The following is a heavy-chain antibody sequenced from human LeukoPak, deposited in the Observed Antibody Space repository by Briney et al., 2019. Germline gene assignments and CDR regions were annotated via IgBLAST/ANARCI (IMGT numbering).Heavy chain of an antibody. CDR3: ARHGDGYNPFDY. CDR1: GGSFSGYH. J-gene: IGHJ4*02. D-gene: IGHD5-24*01. Sequence: PSETLSLTCAVYGGSFSGYHWSWIRQPPGKGLEWIGEINHRGSTNYNPSLKSRVTMSVDTSKNQFSLKLSSVTAADTAVYYCARHGDGYNPFDYWGQGTLVTVSS. V-gene: IGHV4-34*01. CDR2: INHRGST.